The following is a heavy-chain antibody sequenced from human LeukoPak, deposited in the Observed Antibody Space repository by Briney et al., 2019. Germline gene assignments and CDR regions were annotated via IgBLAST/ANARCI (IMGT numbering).Heavy chain of an antibody. Sequence: GGSLRLSCAAFGFTFSSYAMSWVRQAPGKGLEWVSSISGNGADTYYADSVKGRFTISRDNSKNTLYLQMSSLRAEDMAVYYCAKLERYFDNDYWGQGTLVTVSS. J-gene: IGHJ4*02. V-gene: IGHV3-23*01. CDR2: ISGNGADT. CDR1: GFTFSSYA. D-gene: IGHD3-9*01. CDR3: AKLERYFDNDY.